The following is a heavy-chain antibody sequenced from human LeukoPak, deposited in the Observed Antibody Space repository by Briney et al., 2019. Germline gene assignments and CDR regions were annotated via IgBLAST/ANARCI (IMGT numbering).Heavy chain of an antibody. D-gene: IGHD4-11*01. V-gene: IGHV3-23*01. Sequence: GGSLRLSCAASGFTFSNFPMTWVRRAPGKGLESFSSISGSGGDTYYADSVKGRFTISRDNSKNMLYLQMNSLRAEDTAVYYCAKAPLQDSYYYYGMDVWGQGTTVTVSS. J-gene: IGHJ6*02. CDR3: AKAPLQDSYYYYGMDV. CDR1: GFTFSNFP. CDR2: ISGSGGDT.